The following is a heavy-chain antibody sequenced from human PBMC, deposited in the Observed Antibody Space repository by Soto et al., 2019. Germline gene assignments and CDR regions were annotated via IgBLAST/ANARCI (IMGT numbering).Heavy chain of an antibody. D-gene: IGHD1-1*01. CDR1: GFTFSRYA. Sequence: EVQLLESGGGSVQPGGSLRLSCAASGFTFSRYAMHWVRRPPGKGLEWVSRISGSGGTAYYADSVKGRFSLSRDSLVNTLYVQMTSLRANDTAVYYFAKGLGTNCNFDYWGQGTLVTVSP. CDR2: ISGSGGTA. V-gene: IGHV3-23*01. CDR3: AKGLGTNCNFDY. J-gene: IGHJ4*02.